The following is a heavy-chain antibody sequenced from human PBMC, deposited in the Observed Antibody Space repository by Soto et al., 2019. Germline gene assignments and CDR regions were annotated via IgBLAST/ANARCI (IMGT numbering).Heavy chain of an antibody. Sequence: SETLSLTCAVYGGSFSGYYWSWIRQPPGKGLEWIGEINHSGSTNYNPSLKSRVTISVDTSKNQFSLKLSSVTAADTDVYYCASILRVRVGYDMEVWGQGTRVTVSS. V-gene: IGHV4-34*01. CDR3: ASILRVRVGYDMEV. CDR2: INHSGST. J-gene: IGHJ6*02. CDR1: GGSFSGYY. D-gene: IGHD3-10*01.